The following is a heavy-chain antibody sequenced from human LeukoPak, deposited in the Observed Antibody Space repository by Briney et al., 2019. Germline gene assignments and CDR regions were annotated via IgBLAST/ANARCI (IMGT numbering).Heavy chain of an antibody. CDR2: ISGSGGST. D-gene: IGHD5-18*01. CDR3: ARDVDTAMVTKGAFDI. J-gene: IGHJ3*02. V-gene: IGHV3-23*01. CDR1: GFTFSSYG. Sequence: QAGGSLRLSCAASGFTFSSYGMSWVRQAPGKGLEWVSAISGSGGSTYYADSVKGRFTISRDNAKNSLYLQMNSLRAEDTAVYYCARDVDTAMVTKGAFDIWGQGTMVTVSS.